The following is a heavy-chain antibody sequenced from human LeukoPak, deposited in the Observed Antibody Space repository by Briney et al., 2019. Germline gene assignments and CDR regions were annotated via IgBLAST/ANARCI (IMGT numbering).Heavy chain of an antibody. Sequence: VKVSCKASGYTFTSYGISWVRQAPGQGLEWMGWISAYNGNTNYAQKLQGRVTMTTDTSTSTAYMELRSLRSDDTAVYYCARVCYDILTGYYERYNWFDPWGQGTLVTVSS. CDR2: ISAYNGNT. J-gene: IGHJ5*02. CDR3: ARVCYDILTGYYERYNWFDP. V-gene: IGHV1-18*01. D-gene: IGHD3-9*01. CDR1: GYTFTSYG.